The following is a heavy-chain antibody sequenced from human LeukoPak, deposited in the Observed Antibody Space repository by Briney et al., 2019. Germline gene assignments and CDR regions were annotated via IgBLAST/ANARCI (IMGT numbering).Heavy chain of an antibody. CDR2: INPNSGGT. D-gene: IGHD3-22*01. CDR1: GYTFTGYY. CDR3: ARTVDDSSGYYFPHFDY. J-gene: IGHJ4*02. V-gene: IGHV1-2*02. Sequence: ASVKVSCKASGYTFTGYYMHWVRQAPGQGLEWMGWINPNSGGTNYAQKFQGRVTMTRDTSISTAYMEPSRLRSDDTAVYYCARTVDDSSGYYFPHFDYWGQGTLVTVSS.